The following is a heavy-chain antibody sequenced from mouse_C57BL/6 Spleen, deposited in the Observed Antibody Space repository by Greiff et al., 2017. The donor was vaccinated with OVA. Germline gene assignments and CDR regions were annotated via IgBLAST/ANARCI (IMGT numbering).Heavy chain of an antibody. Sequence: VKLQESGAELVKPGASVKLSCKASGYTFTSYWMHWVKQRPGRGLEWIGRIDPNSGGTKYNEKFKSKATLTVDKPSSTAYMQLSSLTSEDSAVYYCAKSITTVLYYYAMDYWGQGTSVTVSS. D-gene: IGHD1-1*01. J-gene: IGHJ4*01. CDR2: IDPNSGGT. CDR3: AKSITTVLYYYAMDY. CDR1: GYTFTSYW. V-gene: IGHV1-72*01.